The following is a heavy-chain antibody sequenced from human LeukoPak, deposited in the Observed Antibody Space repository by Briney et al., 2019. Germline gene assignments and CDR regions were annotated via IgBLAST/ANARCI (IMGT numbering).Heavy chain of an antibody. Sequence: SETLSLTCTVSGDSISNYYWSWIRQPAGKGLEWIGRIYTSGSTNYNPSLNSRVTMSVDTSKNQFSLKLSSVTAADTAVYYCARVSLVRGAPDYYFDYWGQGTLVTVSS. D-gene: IGHD3-10*01. CDR3: ARVSLVRGAPDYYFDY. J-gene: IGHJ4*02. CDR1: GDSISNYY. V-gene: IGHV4-4*07. CDR2: IYTSGST.